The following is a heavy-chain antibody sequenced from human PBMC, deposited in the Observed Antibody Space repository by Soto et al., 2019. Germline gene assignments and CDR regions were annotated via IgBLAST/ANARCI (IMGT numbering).Heavy chain of an antibody. Sequence: QVQLVQSGPEMKKPGASVNLSCKASGYTFTTYSMHWVRQAPGQRLEWMGWIHASNGNTEHSQKFQGRVTITRDTTASTAYLVLGSLRSEGTAVYYCARAACSSTSCYNYYAYGMDVWGQGTAFTVS. D-gene: IGHD2-2*01. CDR3: ARAACSSTSCYNYYAYGMDV. CDR1: GYTFTTYS. V-gene: IGHV1-3*01. CDR2: IHASNGNT. J-gene: IGHJ6*02.